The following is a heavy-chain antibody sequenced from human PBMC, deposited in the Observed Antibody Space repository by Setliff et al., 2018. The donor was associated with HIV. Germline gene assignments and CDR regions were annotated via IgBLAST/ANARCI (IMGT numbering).Heavy chain of an antibody. J-gene: IGHJ5*02. CDR3: AKGVKWLDP. CDR2: IYGDGRT. V-gene: IGHV3-53*01. D-gene: IGHD3-16*01. Sequence: GGSLRLSCAASGFAVSDTYMTWVRQAPGKGLKWVSVIYGDGRTYYANSVKGRFTISRDESKNTLFLQTYSLRADDTAVYYCAKGVKWLDPWGQGILVTVSS. CDR1: GFAVSDTY.